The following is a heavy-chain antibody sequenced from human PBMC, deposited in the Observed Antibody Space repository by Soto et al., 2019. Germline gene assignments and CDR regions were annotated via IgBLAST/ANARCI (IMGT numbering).Heavy chain of an antibody. CDR2: IYPGDSDT. Sequence: PGESLKISCKGSGYSFTSYWIGWVRQMPGKGLEWMGIIYPGDSDTRYSPSFQGQVTISADKSKNTLFLQMGSLRPEDTAIYYCVKQAHGLDGVAFDYWGQGTQVTVSS. V-gene: IGHV5-51*01. D-gene: IGHD2-15*01. CDR1: GYSFTSYW. CDR3: VKQAHGLDGVAFDY. J-gene: IGHJ4*02.